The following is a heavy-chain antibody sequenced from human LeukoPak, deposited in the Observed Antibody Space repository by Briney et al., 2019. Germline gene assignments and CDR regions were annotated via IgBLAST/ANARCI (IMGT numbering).Heavy chain of an antibody. CDR2: IYSGGST. D-gene: IGHD2-2*02. Sequence: GGSLRLSCAASGFTVSSNYMSWVRQAPGKGLEWVSVIYSGGSTYYADSVKGRFTISRDNSKNTLYLQMNSLRAEDTAVYYCSGSDCSSTSCYIEGYYFDYWGQGTLVTVSS. V-gene: IGHV3-53*01. J-gene: IGHJ4*02. CDR3: SGSDCSSTSCYIEGYYFDY. CDR1: GFTVSSNY.